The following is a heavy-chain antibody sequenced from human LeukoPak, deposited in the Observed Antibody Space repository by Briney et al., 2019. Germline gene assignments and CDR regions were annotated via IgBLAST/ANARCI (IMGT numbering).Heavy chain of an antibody. D-gene: IGHD2-2*01. CDR1: GYTFTAYY. CDR2: INPNSGGT. V-gene: IGHV1-2*02. Sequence: GASVKVSCKASGYTFTAYYMHWVRQAPGHGLEWMGWINPNSGGTNCAQKFQDRVTMTRDTSISTAFLELKRLRSDDTAMYYCARRGYCNSTSCYPIDFWGQGTLVTVSS. J-gene: IGHJ4*02. CDR3: ARRGYCNSTSCYPIDF.